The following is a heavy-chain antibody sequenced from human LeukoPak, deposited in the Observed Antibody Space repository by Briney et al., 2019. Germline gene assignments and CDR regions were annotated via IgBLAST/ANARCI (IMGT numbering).Heavy chain of an antibody. V-gene: IGHV3-23*01. CDR3: AKDDSSSPVYWFDP. CDR2: ISGSDGST. CDR1: GFSFPYG. J-gene: IGHJ5*02. Sequence: LGGSLRLSCEASGFSFPYGMSWVRQAPGKGLGWVSAISGSDGSTYYADSVKGRFTISRDNSKNTLYLQMNSLRAEDTAVYYCAKDDSSSPVYWFDPWGQGTLVTVSS. D-gene: IGHD6-6*01.